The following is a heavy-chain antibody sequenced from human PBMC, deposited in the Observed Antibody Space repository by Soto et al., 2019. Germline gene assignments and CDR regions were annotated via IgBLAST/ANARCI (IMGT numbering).Heavy chain of an antibody. J-gene: IGHJ4*02. D-gene: IGHD6-13*01. V-gene: IGHV1-69*13. Sequence: SVKASSKASGGTFSSYAISLVRQAPGQGLEWMGGIIPIFGTANYAQKFQGRVTITADESTSTAYMELSSLRSEDAAVYYCARVVEQQLSPYYFDYGGQGTLVTVSS. CDR1: GGTFSSYA. CDR3: ARVVEQQLSPYYFDY. CDR2: IIPIFGTA.